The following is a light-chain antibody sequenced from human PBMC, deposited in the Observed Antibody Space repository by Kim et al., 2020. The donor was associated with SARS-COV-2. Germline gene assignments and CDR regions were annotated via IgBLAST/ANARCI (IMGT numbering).Light chain of an antibody. CDR2: QDT. Sequence: SYELTQPPSVSVSAGQTVTITCSGDKLGDKYSSWYQQQPGQAPVLVIYQDTKRPSGIPERFVGSNSGNTATLTISGAQAMDEADYYCQAWDNTWVFGGGT. CDR1: KLGDKY. CDR3: QAWDNTWV. J-gene: IGLJ3*02. V-gene: IGLV3-1*01.